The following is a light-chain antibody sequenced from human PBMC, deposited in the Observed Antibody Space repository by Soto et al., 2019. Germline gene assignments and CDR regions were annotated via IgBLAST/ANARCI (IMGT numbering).Light chain of an antibody. CDR1: QSIKSW. CDR3: LQDYNSPRT. Sequence: DIQMTQSPSTLSASVGDRVTITCRASQSIKSWLAWYQQKPGKAPKLLIYAASSLQSGVPSRFSGSGSGTDFPLTISRLQPEDFATYYCLQDYNSPRTFGQGTKVDIK. CDR2: AAS. J-gene: IGKJ1*01. V-gene: IGKV1-5*03.